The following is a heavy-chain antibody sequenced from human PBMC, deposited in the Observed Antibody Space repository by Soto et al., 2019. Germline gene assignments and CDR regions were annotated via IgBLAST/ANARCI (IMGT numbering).Heavy chain of an antibody. Sequence: SETLSLTCTVSGGSISSYHWSWIRQPPGKGLEWIGSLHYSGSPNYNPSLKSRVTISIDTSKNQFSVRLDSVTAADTAVYYCARDLVAASPLYWGQGTLVTVSS. D-gene: IGHD2-15*01. CDR3: ARDLVAASPLY. CDR1: GGSISSYH. J-gene: IGHJ4*02. CDR2: LHYSGSP. V-gene: IGHV4-59*01.